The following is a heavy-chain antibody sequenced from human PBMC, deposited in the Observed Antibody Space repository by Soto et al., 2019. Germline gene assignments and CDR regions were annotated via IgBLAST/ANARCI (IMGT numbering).Heavy chain of an antibody. CDR1: GYTFTTYT. Sequence: ASVKVSCKASGYTFTTYTIHWVRQAPGQRLEWMGWINAGNGNIKYSQNFQGRVTITRDTSASTAYMELSSLRSEDTAVYYCARTYYFGSGSYYNFGFDYWGQGTLVTVYS. CDR2: INAGNGNI. CDR3: ARTYYFGSGSYYNFGFDY. J-gene: IGHJ4*02. V-gene: IGHV1-3*01. D-gene: IGHD3-10*01.